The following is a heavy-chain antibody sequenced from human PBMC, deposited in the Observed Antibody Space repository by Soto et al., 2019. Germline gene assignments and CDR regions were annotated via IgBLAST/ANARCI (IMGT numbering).Heavy chain of an antibody. CDR1: GGSITTSFY. D-gene: IGHD3-9*01. CDR2: IYYSGST. V-gene: IGHV4-39*01. CDR3: ARLDGSLYDAVTGSYTKFWYLDL. J-gene: IGHJ2*01. Sequence: QLQLQESGPGLVKPSETLSLTCTVSGGSITTSFYWGWVRQPPGKGLEWIGSIYYSGSTYYNTSVRSRVTMSIATSQSPFSLNLGSVTAADTALYFCARLDGSLYDAVTGSYTKFWYLDLWGRGTLVTVSS.